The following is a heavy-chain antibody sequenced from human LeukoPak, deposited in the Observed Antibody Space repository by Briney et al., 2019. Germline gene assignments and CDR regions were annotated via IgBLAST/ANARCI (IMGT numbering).Heavy chain of an antibody. CDR2: INPNSGGT. CDR3: ARVRTPNARNCSSTSCYRGNWFDP. D-gene: IGHD2-2*02. J-gene: IGHJ5*02. Sequence: ASVKVSCKASGYTFTGYYMHWVRQAPGQGLEWMGRINPNSGGTNNAHKFQGRVTMTRDTSISTGYMELSRLRSDDTAVYYCARVRTPNARNCSSTSCYRGNWFDPWGQGTLVTVSS. V-gene: IGHV1-2*06. CDR1: GYTFTGYY.